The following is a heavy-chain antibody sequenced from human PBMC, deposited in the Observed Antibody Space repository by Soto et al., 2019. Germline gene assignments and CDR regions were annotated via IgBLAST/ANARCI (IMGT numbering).Heavy chain of an antibody. CDR3: ARGFLAHDVRGYLNN. CDR1: GFPFQSFW. D-gene: IGHD3-10*02. V-gene: IGHV3-74*01. CDR2: INSDGSST. J-gene: IGHJ4*02. Sequence: PGGSLRTSRETPGFPFQSFWVQWVPPAPGKGLGWGSRINSDGSSTSYADSVKGRITISRDNAKSTLYLQMNSLRAEDTAVYYCARGFLAHDVRGYLNNWGQGTLLTVSS.